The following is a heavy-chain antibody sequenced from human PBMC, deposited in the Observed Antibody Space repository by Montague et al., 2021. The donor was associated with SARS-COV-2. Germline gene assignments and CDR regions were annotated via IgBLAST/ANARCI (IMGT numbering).Heavy chain of an antibody. CDR2: IYNSGST. V-gene: IGHV4-59*01. Sequence: SETLSLTCTVSDGSISRYSWTWIRQPPGKGLEWIGYIYNSGSTNYNPSLTSRVTISVDTSKNQFSLKLSSVAAADTAVYYCARVGRGSNWYEVAFDFWGQGTMVTVSS. CDR3: ARVGRGSNWYEVAFDF. D-gene: IGHD6-13*01. CDR1: DGSISRYS. J-gene: IGHJ3*01.